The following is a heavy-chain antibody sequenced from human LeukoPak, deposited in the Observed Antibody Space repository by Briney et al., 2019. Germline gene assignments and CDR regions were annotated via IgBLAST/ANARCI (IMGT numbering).Heavy chain of an antibody. D-gene: IGHD4-23*01. CDR1: GGSISSSSYY. V-gene: IGHV4-39*01. CDR2: IYYSGST. J-gene: IGHJ4*02. CDR3: ARVSGGNSYYFDY. Sequence: SETLSLTCTVSGGSISSSSYYWGWIRQPPGKGLEWIGNIYYSGSTNNNPSLKSRVTISVDTSKNQFSLNLSSVTAADTAVYYCARVSGGNSYYFDYWGQGTLVTVSS.